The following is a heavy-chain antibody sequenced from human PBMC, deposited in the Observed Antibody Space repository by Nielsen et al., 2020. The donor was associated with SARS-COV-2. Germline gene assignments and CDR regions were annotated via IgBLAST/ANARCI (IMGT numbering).Heavy chain of an antibody. CDR2: ISWNSGSI. D-gene: IGHD3-3*01. CDR1: GFTFDDYA. J-gene: IGHJ6*02. Sequence: SLKISCVVSGFTFDDYAMHWVRQAPGKGLEWVSGISWNSGSIGYADSVKGRFTISRDNAKNSLYLQMNSLRAEDTALYYCARLPVSYYDFWSGTYGMDVWGQGTTVTVSS. CDR3: ARLPVSYYDFWSGTYGMDV. V-gene: IGHV3-9*01.